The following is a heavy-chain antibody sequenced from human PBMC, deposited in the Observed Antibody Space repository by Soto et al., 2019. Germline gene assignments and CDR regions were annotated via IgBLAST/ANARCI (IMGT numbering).Heavy chain of an antibody. CDR3: ARGLAYYDFWSGSRGYYYMDV. CDR1: GGSFSGYY. CDR2: INHSGST. D-gene: IGHD3-3*01. V-gene: IGHV4-34*01. Sequence: SETLSLTCAVYGGSFSGYYWSWIRQPPGKGLEWIGEINHSGSTNYNPSLKSRVTISVDTSKNQSSLKLSSVTAADTAVYYCARGLAYYDFWSGSRGYYYMDVWGKGTTVTVSS. J-gene: IGHJ6*03.